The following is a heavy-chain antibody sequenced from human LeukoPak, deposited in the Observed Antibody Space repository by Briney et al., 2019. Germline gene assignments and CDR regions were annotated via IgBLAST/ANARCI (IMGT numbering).Heavy chain of an antibody. J-gene: IGHJ1*01. Sequence: GGSLRLSCAASGFTFSSYWISWVRQAPGKGLEWVANIKQDGSEKYYVDSVKGRFTISRDNAKNSLYLQMNSLRAEDTAVYYCARDGATPSGWYAEYFQHWGQGTLVTVSS. CDR1: GFTFSSYW. V-gene: IGHV3-7*01. CDR3: ARDGATPSGWYAEYFQH. CDR2: IKQDGSEK. D-gene: IGHD6-19*01.